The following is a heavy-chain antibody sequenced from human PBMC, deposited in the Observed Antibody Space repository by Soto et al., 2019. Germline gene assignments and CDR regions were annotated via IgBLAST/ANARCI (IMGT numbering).Heavy chain of an antibody. V-gene: IGHV1-2*02. J-gene: IGHJ5*02. Sequence: ASVKVSCKASGYTFTGYYMHWVRQAPGQGLEWMGWINPNSGGTNYAQKFQGRVTTTRDTSISTAYMELSRLRSDDTAVYYCASLTFGGVTNWFDPWGQGTLVTVSS. D-gene: IGHD3-16*01. CDR2: INPNSGGT. CDR3: ASLTFGGVTNWFDP. CDR1: GYTFTGYY.